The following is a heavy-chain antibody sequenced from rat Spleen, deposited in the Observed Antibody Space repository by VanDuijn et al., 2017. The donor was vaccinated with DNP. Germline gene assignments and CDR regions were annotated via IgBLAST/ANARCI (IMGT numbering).Heavy chain of an antibody. Sequence: EVQLVESGGDLTQPGRSLKLSCAASGFTFSNYYMAWVRQAPKGGLEWVATISISGSTTSYPDSVKGRFTISRDNAKSCLYLHMNSLKSEDMATYYCARQRVMYTTATGFAYWGQGTLVTVSS. J-gene: IGHJ3*01. CDR1: GFTFSNYY. D-gene: IGHD1-6*01. V-gene: IGHV5-25*01. CDR3: ARQRVMYTTATGFAY. CDR2: ISISGSTT.